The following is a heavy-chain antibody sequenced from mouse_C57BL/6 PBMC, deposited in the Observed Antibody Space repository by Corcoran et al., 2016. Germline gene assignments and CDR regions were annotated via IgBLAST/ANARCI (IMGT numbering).Heavy chain of an antibody. Sequence: EVQLQQSGPELEKPGASVKISCKASGYTFTDYYMNWVKQSHGKSLEWIGDINPNNGGTSYNQKFKGKATLTVDQSSSTAYMELRSLTSEDSAVYYGARMLYDGYSYDAMDYWGQGTSVTVS. CDR2: INPNNGGT. CDR3: ARMLYDGYSYDAMDY. J-gene: IGHJ4*01. V-gene: IGHV1-26*01. D-gene: IGHD2-3*01. CDR1: GYTFTDYY.